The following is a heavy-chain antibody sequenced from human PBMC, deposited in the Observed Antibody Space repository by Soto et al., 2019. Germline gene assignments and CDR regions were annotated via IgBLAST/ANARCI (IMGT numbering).Heavy chain of an antibody. D-gene: IGHD3-3*01. CDR1: GGSISSGGYY. CDR2: IYYSGST. CDR3: ARLGRYYDFWSDGAFDI. V-gene: IGHV4-31*03. J-gene: IGHJ3*02. Sequence: QVQLQESGPGLVKPSQTLSLTCTVSGGSISSGGYYWSWIRQHPGKGLEWIGYIYYSGSTYYNPCLRGRVTISVDTSKNQFSLKLSSVTAADTAVYYCARLGRYYDFWSDGAFDIWGKGTMVTVSS.